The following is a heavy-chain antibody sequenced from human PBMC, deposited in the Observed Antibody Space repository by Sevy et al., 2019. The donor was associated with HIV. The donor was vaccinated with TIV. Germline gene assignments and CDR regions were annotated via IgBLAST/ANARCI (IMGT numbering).Heavy chain of an antibody. J-gene: IGHJ4*02. Sequence: GGSLRLSCAASGFTFSSYAMSWVRQAPGKGLEWVSAISGRGGSTYYADSVKGRFTISRDNSKNTLYLQMNSLRAEDTAVYYCATGGGSGSYHPHFDYWGQGTLVTVSS. V-gene: IGHV3-23*01. CDR3: ATGGGSGSYHPHFDY. D-gene: IGHD3-10*01. CDR2: ISGRGGST. CDR1: GFTFSSYA.